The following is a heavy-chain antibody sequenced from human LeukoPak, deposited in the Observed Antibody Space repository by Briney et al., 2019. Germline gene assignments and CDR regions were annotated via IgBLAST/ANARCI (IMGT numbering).Heavy chain of an antibody. D-gene: IGHD5/OR15-5a*01. Sequence: GGSLRLSCAASGFDFRGYGMSWFRQAPGQGLEWVSAINCKADRTHYADSVQGRFSVSRDNSNNILYLHMSGLRPEDTALYFCAKRGSFYRRQTSYGDSFDVWGQGTMVT. J-gene: IGHJ3*01. CDR2: INCKADRT. V-gene: IGHV3-23*01. CDR3: AKRGSFYRRQTSYGDSFDV. CDR1: GFDFRGYG.